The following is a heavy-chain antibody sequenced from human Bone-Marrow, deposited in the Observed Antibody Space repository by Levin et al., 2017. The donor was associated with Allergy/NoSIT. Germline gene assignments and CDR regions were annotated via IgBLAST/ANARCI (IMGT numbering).Heavy chain of an antibody. CDR1: GFSVSSDY. Sequence: PGGSLRLSCAASGFSVSSDYMTWVRQAPGKGLEWVSVIYIDGSTYYADSVKGRFTISRDNSENTLHLQMNRLRGEDTAVYYCARDGGSGRYAGALDIWGQGTMVTVSS. CDR3: ARDGGSGRYAGALDI. CDR2: IYIDGST. J-gene: IGHJ3*02. V-gene: IGHV3-53*01. D-gene: IGHD1-26*01.